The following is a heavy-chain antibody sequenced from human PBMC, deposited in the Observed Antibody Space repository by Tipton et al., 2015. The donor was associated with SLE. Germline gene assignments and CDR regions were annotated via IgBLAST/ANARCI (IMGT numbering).Heavy chain of an antibody. J-gene: IGHJ1*01. CDR1: GGSISSGGYY. CDR3: ARAYCSGGSCYLTECFQH. Sequence: TLSLTCTVSGGSISSGGYYWSWIRQPPGKGLEWIGYIYYSGSTYYNPSLQSRVTISVDTSNNQFSLKLSSGTAADTAVYYCARAYCSGGSCYLTECFQHWGQGTLVTVSS. CDR2: IYYSGST. D-gene: IGHD2-15*01. V-gene: IGHV4-30-4*08.